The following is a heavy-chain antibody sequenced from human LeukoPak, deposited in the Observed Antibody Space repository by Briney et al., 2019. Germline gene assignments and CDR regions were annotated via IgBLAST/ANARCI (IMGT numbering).Heavy chain of an antibody. CDR1: GYTFTSYG. D-gene: IGHD3-22*01. Sequence: ASVKVSCKASGYTFTSYGISWVRQAPGQGLEWMGWISAYNGNTNYAQKLQGRVTMTTDTSTSTAYMELRSLRSDDTVVYYCARDHHPLLGYYYDSSGYSGYWGQGTLVTVSS. CDR2: ISAYNGNT. V-gene: IGHV1-18*01. CDR3: ARDHHPLLGYYYDSSGYSGY. J-gene: IGHJ4*02.